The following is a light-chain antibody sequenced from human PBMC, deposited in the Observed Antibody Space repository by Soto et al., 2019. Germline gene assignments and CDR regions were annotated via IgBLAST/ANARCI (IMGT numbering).Light chain of an antibody. CDR2: ENN. CDR3: GTWDSSLSAGV. Sequence: QSVLTQPPSVSAAPGQKVTISCSGSSSNIGDNYVSWYQQLPGTAPKLLIFENNKRPSGIPDRFSGSKSGTSATLGITGLQTEDEADYYCGTWDSSLSAGVFGTGTKLTVL. CDR1: SSNIGDNY. J-gene: IGLJ1*01. V-gene: IGLV1-51*02.